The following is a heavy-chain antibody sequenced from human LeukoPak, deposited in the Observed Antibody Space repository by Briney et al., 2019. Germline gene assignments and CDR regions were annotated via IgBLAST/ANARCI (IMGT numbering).Heavy chain of an antibody. V-gene: IGHV4-4*09. Sequence: PSETLSLTCTVSGGSISSYYWSWIRQPPGKGLEWIGYIYTSGSTNYNPSLKSRVTISVDTSKNQFSLKLSSVTAADTAVYYCARGTYCSSTSCYRWFDPWGQGTLVTVSS. CDR1: GGSISSYY. CDR2: IYTSGST. CDR3: ARGTYCSSTSCYRWFDP. J-gene: IGHJ5*02. D-gene: IGHD2-2*01.